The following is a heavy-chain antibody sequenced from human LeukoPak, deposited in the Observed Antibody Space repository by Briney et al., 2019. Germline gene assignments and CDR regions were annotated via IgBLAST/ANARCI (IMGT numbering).Heavy chain of an antibody. CDR3: ARVRNYYDSSGYYPFDY. D-gene: IGHD3-22*01. CDR2: INPNSGGT. V-gene: IGHV1-2*06. CDR1: GYTFTGYY. J-gene: IGHJ4*02. Sequence: GGSLRLSCAASGYTFTGYYMHWVRQAPGQGLEWMGRINPNSGGTNYAQKFQGRVTMTRDTSISTAYMELSRLRSDDTAVYYCARVRNYYDSSGYYPFDYWGQGTLVTVSS.